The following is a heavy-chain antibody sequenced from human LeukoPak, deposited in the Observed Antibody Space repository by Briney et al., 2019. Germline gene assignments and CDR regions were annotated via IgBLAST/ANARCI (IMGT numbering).Heavy chain of an antibody. CDR1: GFTVSTNY. D-gene: IGHD3-16*01. CDR2: IYSGNRT. J-gene: IGHJ6*02. V-gene: IGHV3-66*01. Sequence: AGGSLRLSCAASGFTVSTNYMSWVRPAPGKGRGWGSVIYSGNRTYYANSEKGRLTVSRDNTKTTVYLQMNSITTEDTAVYYCARGRGIPNVGGQGSTPTVPS. CDR3: ARGRGIPNV.